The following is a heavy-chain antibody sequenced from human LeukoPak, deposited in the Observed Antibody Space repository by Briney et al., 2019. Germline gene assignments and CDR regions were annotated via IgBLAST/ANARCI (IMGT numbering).Heavy chain of an antibody. Sequence: SLRLSCSASGFTFSSYAMSWVRQAPGKGLKWVSAISGSGGSTYYADSVKGRFTISRDNSKNTLYLQMNSLRAEDTAVYYCAKDQYYDSSGYYPYWGQGTLVTVSS. CDR2: ISGSGGST. CDR3: AKDQYYDSSGYYPY. CDR1: GFTFSSYA. D-gene: IGHD3-22*01. V-gene: IGHV3-23*01. J-gene: IGHJ4*02.